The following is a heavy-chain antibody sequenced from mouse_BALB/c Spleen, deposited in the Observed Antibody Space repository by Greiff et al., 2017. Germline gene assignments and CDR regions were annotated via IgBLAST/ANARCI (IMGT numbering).Heavy chain of an antibody. CDR2: ISSGGSYT. D-gene: IGHD1-1*01. Sequence: EVKVVESGGDLVKPGGSLKLSCAASGFTFSSYGMSWVRQTPDKRLEWVATISSGGSYTYYPDSVKGRFTISRDNAKNTLYLQMSSLKSEDTAMYYCARQDSYGSSFDYWGQGTTLTVSS. V-gene: IGHV5-6*01. CDR3: ARQDSYGSSFDY. J-gene: IGHJ2*01. CDR1: GFTFSSYG.